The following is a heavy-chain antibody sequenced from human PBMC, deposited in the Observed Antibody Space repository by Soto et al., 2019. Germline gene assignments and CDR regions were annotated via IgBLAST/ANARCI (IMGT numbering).Heavy chain of an antibody. D-gene: IGHD5-18*01. CDR2: IDWDDDK. CDR1: GFSLRDPGMC. J-gene: IGHJ6*02. Sequence: LVTPTQTLTLTCTLPGFSLRDPGMCVSWVRQPPGKALEWLALIDWDDDKYYTTSLKTRLTIAKDTSKNQVILTMTNVAPVDTATYYCARIRVDTAMYFNNYGMDVWGQGTTVTVSS. V-gene: IGHV2-70*20. CDR3: ARIRVDTAMYFNNYGMDV.